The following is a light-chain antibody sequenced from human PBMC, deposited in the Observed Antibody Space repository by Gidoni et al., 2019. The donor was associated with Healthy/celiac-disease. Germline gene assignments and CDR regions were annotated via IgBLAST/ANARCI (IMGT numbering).Light chain of an antibody. CDR1: QSVSSSY. V-gene: IGKV3-20*01. J-gene: IGKJ5*01. Sequence: EIVLTQSPGTLSLSPGERATLSCRASQSVSSSYLAWYQQKPGQAPRLLIYGASSSATGIPDRFSGSGSGPDFTLTISRLEPEDFAVYYCQQYGSSPLITFGQGTRLEIK. CDR3: QQYGSSPLIT. CDR2: GAS.